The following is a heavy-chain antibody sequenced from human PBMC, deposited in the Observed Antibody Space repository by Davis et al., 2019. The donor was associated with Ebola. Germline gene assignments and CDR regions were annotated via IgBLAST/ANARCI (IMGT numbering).Heavy chain of an antibody. CDR3: ARERDGSGWGRFDH. J-gene: IGHJ4*02. V-gene: IGHV3-33*01. CDR2: IWYDGSYK. D-gene: IGHD6-19*01. CDR1: GFSFSTYG. Sequence: PGGSLRLSCAASGFSFSTYGMHWVRQAPGKGLEWVAIIWYDGSYKYYADPVKGRLTISRENSKNTMYLQMNSLRAEDTGFYYCARERDGSGWGRFDHWGQGTLVTVSS.